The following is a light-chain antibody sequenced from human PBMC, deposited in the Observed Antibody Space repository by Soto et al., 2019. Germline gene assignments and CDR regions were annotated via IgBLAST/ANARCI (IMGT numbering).Light chain of an antibody. CDR1: QSVSGK. CDR2: GSS. V-gene: IGKV3-11*01. J-gene: IGKJ1*01. CDR3: QQRSNWPWT. Sequence: EIVMTQSPATLSVSPGETATLSCRASQSVSGKLAWFQQNPGQAPRLLISGSSTRATGIPARFNGSGSGTDFTLTISSLEPEDFAVYYCQQRSNWPWTFGQGTKVDIK.